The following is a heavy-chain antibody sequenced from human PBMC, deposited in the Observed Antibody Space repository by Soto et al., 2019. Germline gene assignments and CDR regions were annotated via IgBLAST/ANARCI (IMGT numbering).Heavy chain of an antibody. J-gene: IGHJ6*03. CDR1: GYTFTSYG. D-gene: IGHD3-3*01. V-gene: IGHV1-18*01. Sequence: GASVKVSCKASGYTFTSYGISCVRQAPGQGLEWMGWISAYNGNTNYAQKLQGRVTMTTDTSTSTAYMELRSLRSDDTAVYYCARDGYYDFWSGYRSVYMDVWGKGTTVTVSS. CDR2: ISAYNGNT. CDR3: ARDGYYDFWSGYRSVYMDV.